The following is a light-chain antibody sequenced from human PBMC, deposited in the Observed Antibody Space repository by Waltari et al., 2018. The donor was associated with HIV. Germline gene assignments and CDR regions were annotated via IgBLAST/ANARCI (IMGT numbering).Light chain of an antibody. CDR3: TSYAGDTNYLV. CDR1: SSDVGCYDF. V-gene: IGLV2-8*01. CDR2: DVT. Sequence: QSALTQPPSASGSPGQSVTISCTGTSSDVGCYDFVSWYQHRAGKVPKLIIYDVTKRPSGVPDRFSGSKSGNTASLTVSGLRAEDEADYYCTSYAGDTNYLVFGTGTKVTVL. J-gene: IGLJ1*01.